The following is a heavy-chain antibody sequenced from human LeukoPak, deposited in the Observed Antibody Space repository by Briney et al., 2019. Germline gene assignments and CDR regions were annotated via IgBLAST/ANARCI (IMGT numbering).Heavy chain of an antibody. D-gene: IGHD3-3*01. Sequence: GGSLRLSCAASGFTFSSSAMSWVRLAPGKGLGWVSADDDSGKTTYYADSVKGRFTISRDNSKNTLYLQMNSLRAEDTAVYYCARLGGTLGYWGQGTLVTVSS. CDR3: ARLGGTLGY. V-gene: IGHV3-23*01. CDR2: DDDSGKTT. CDR1: GFTFSSSA. J-gene: IGHJ4*02.